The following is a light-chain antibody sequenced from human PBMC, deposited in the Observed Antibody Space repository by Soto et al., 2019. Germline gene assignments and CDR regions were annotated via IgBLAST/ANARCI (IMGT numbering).Light chain of an antibody. CDR2: VNT. V-gene: IGLV1-40*01. J-gene: IGLJ1*01. Sequence: QSVLTQPPSVSGAPGQSVTISCSGSSSNVGAGYDVNWYQQLPGTAPKLLIYVNTNRPSGVPDRFSGSKSGTSASLAITGLQAEDEADYYCQSYDSSLTGYVFGTGTKVTV. CDR3: QSYDSSLTGYV. CDR1: SSNVGAGYD.